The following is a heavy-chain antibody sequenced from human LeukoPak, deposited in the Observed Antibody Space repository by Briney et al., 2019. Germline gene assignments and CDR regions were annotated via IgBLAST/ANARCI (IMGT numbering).Heavy chain of an antibody. D-gene: IGHD4-17*01. Sequence: GGSLRLSCTASGCTFSTYAMSWVRQIPGKGLEWVSAITAGGGNTVYADSVKGRFTISRDDSNHTVFLQMNSLRAEDSAVYYCARDQDGDYIGAFDMWPPGTMLTVPS. V-gene: IGHV3-23*01. J-gene: IGHJ3*02. CDR3: ARDQDGDYIGAFDM. CDR2: ITAGGGNT. CDR1: GCTFSTYA.